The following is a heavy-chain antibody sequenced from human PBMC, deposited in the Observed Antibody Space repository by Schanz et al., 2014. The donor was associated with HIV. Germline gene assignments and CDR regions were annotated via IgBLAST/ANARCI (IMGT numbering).Heavy chain of an antibody. V-gene: IGHV1-69*01. CDR2: MIPSFRLR. J-gene: IGHJ4*02. Sequence: QVQLVQSGAAVKKPGSSVKVSCKASGGTFSSYAISWVRQAPGQGLEWMGGMIPSFRLRTYAQKFQGRVTIAADESASTAYMELSSLRSEDTAVYYCARYLGGDDGDFYFDSWGQGTLVTVSS. D-gene: IGHD4-17*01. CDR1: GGTFSSYA. CDR3: ARYLGGDDGDFYFDS.